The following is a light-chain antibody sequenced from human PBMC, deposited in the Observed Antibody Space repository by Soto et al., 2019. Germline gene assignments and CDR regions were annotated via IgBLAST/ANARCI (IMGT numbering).Light chain of an antibody. CDR3: QQYNNWPPYT. V-gene: IGKV3-15*01. CDR1: QNIGSN. Sequence: EVVMTQSPATLSASPGGRVILSCRASQNIGSNLAWYQQRPGQAPRLLMYGASTRATETPARFSGSGSATDFTLTISSLQSEDFAVYYCQQYNNWPPYTFGQGTKLEIK. J-gene: IGKJ2*01. CDR2: GAS.